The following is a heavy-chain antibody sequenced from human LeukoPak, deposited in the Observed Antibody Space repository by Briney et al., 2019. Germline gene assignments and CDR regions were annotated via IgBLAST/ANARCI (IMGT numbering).Heavy chain of an antibody. Sequence: PSETLSLTCTVSGGSISSGDYYWGWIRQPPGKGLEWIGYIYYSGSTYYNPSLKSRVTISVDTSKNQFSLQLNSVTPEDTAVYYCAREGHGATVGATREDAFDIWGQGTMVTVSS. CDR1: GGSISSGDYY. CDR3: AREGHGATVGATREDAFDI. V-gene: IGHV4-30-4*01. J-gene: IGHJ3*02. CDR2: IYYSGST. D-gene: IGHD1-26*01.